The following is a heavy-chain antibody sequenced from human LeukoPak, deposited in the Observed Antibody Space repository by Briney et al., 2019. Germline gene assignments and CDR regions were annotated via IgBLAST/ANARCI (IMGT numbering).Heavy chain of an antibody. CDR2: IYYSGST. V-gene: IGHV4-59*01. CDR1: GVSISSYY. Sequence: NASETLSLTCTVSGVSISSYYWSWIRQPPGKGLEWIGYIYYSGSTNYNPSLKSRVTISVDTSKNQFSLKLSSVTAADTAVYYCAKANSQLRFLEWFSNQYYFDYWGQGTLVTVSS. CDR3: AKANSQLRFLEWFSNQYYFDY. D-gene: IGHD3-3*01. J-gene: IGHJ4*02.